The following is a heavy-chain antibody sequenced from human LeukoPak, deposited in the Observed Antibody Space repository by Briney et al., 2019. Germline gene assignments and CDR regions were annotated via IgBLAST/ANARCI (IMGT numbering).Heavy chain of an antibody. CDR1: GYSFTNYG. D-gene: IGHD2-15*01. Sequence: ASVKVSCKASGYSFTNYGVSWVRQAPGQGLEWMGWINGYSGKTNYSQKFQGRVTMTTETSTSTAYMELRSLRSDDTAVYYCARVPELPDYWGQGTLVTVSS. V-gene: IGHV1-18*01. CDR3: ARVPELPDY. CDR2: INGYSGKT. J-gene: IGHJ4*02.